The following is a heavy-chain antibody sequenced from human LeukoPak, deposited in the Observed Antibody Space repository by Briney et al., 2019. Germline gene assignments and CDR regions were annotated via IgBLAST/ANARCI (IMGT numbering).Heavy chain of an antibody. J-gene: IGHJ4*02. CDR1: GFTLSSYV. V-gene: IGHV3-23*01. CDR3: SEAPVTTCSGAYCYPFDY. D-gene: IGHD2-15*01. CDR2: ISVSGNT. Sequence: PGGPLRLSCAASGFTLSSYVMSWVRQGPGKGLEWVSAISVSGNTYHSASVPGRFNISRDSSKNTMYLQMNSLISGAAAVHYLSEAPVTTCSGAYCYPFDYWSQETLDTVSS.